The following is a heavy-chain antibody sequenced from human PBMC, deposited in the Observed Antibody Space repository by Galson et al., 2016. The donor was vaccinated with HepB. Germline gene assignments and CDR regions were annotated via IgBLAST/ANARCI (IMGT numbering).Heavy chain of an antibody. CDR2: IYSGGST. CDR3: AREVGAGAFDY. D-gene: IGHD1-26*01. CDR1: GVTVSSSY. J-gene: IGHJ4*02. V-gene: IGHV3-53*01. Sequence: SLRLSCAASGVTVSSSYMNWVRQAPGKGLEWVSVIYSGGSTYYADSVKGRFTISRDKSKNTLYLQMNSLRAEDTAIYYCAREVGAGAFDYWGQGTLVAVSS.